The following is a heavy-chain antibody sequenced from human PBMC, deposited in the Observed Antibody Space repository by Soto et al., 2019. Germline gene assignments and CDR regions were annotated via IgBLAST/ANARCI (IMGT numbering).Heavy chain of an antibody. CDR2: IYYSGST. CDR3: ARASWFGGSVRYYGMDV. D-gene: IGHD3-10*01. CDR1: GGSISSGGYY. J-gene: IGHJ6*02. Sequence: QVQLQESGPGLVKPSQTLSLTCTVSGGSISSGGYYWSWIRQHPGKGLEWIGYIYYSGSTYYNPSLKSRVTMSVDTSKNQFSLKLSSVTAADTAVYYCARASWFGGSVRYYGMDVWGQGTTVTVSS. V-gene: IGHV4-31*03.